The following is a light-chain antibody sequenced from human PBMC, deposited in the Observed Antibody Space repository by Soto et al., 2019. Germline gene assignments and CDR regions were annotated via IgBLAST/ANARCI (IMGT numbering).Light chain of an antibody. Sequence: DIQMTQSPSSLSASVGDRVTITCRASQSSGDYLHWYQQKPGKAPNLLISAASNLQNGVTSRFSGSGSGTDFTLTISSLQPEDCATYFCQQSYTNPRTFGQGTKLEIK. V-gene: IGKV1-39*01. J-gene: IGKJ2*01. CDR2: AAS. CDR3: QQSYTNPRT. CDR1: QSSGDY.